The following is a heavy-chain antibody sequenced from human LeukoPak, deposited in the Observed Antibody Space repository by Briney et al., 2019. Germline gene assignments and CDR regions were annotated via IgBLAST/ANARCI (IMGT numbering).Heavy chain of an antibody. D-gene: IGHD3-9*01. CDR2: ISAYNGNT. CDR3: AIDGYFDRLSQGSGDY. V-gene: IGHV1-18*01. CDR1: GYTFTSYG. J-gene: IGHJ4*02. Sequence: VASVKVSCKASGYTFTSYGISWVRQAPGQGLEWMGWISAYNGNTNYAQKFQGRVTMTRNTSISTAYMELSSLRSEDTAVYYCAIDGYFDRLSQGSGDYWGQGTLVTVSS.